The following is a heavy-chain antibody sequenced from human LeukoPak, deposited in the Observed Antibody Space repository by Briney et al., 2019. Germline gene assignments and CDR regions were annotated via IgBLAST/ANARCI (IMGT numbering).Heavy chain of an antibody. CDR3: AKRGTRATHGMDV. J-gene: IGHJ6*02. CDR1: GFTFSSYG. D-gene: IGHD3-16*01. Sequence: QAGGSLRLSCAASGFTFSSYGIHWVRQAPGKGLEWVAIVWYDGKNKFYGDSVKGRFTISRDNSKNTVDLQMNSLRVEDTAVYYCAKRGTRATHGMDVWGQGTTVTVSS. CDR2: VWYDGKNK. V-gene: IGHV3-33*06.